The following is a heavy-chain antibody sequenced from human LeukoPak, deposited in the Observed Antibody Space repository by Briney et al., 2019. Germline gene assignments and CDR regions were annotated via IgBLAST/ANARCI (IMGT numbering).Heavy chain of an antibody. Sequence: SETLSLTCAVYGGSFSGYYWSWIRQPPGKGLEWIGEINHSGSTNYNPSLKSRVTMSVDTSKNQFSLKLSSVTAADTAVYYCARIAPRGYDAFDIWGQGTMVTVSS. CDR2: INHSGST. J-gene: IGHJ3*02. V-gene: IGHV4-34*01. D-gene: IGHD2-15*01. CDR3: ARIAPRGYDAFDI. CDR1: GGSFSGYY.